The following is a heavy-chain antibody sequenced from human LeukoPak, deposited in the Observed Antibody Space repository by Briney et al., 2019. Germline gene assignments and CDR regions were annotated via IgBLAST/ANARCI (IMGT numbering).Heavy chain of an antibody. J-gene: IGHJ3*02. CDR1: GGTFSSYA. CDR3: AREDYCSGGSCYFRWQDAFDI. Sequence: ASVKVSCKATGGTFSSYAISWVRQAPGQGLEWMGRIIPIFGTANYAQKFQGRVTITTDESTSTAYVELRSLRSEDTAVYYCAREDYCSGGSCYFRWQDAFDIWGQGTMVTVSS. CDR2: IIPIFGTA. V-gene: IGHV1-69*05. D-gene: IGHD2-15*01.